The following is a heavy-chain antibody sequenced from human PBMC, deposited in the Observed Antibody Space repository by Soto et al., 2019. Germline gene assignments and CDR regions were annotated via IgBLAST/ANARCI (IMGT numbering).Heavy chain of an antibody. D-gene: IGHD2-21*01. V-gene: IGHV2-5*01. Sequence: SCRTLVNPTQTLTLTCTCSGFSITANGEGVAWIRQPPGKALEWLALIYWNDDKRYSPSLKSRLSITKDTSKNQVVLTMTNVDPVDTATYYCAHSPYSSNFDYWGQGTLVTVSS. CDR3: AHSPYSSNFDY. CDR1: GFSITANGEG. J-gene: IGHJ4*02. CDR2: IYWNDDK.